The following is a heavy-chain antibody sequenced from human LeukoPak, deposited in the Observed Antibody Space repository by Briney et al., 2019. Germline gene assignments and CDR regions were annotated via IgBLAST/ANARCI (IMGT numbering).Heavy chain of an antibody. Sequence: GSLRLSCAASGFTFSSYWMSWVRQAPGKGLEWVANIKQDGSDKYYVDSVKGRFTISRDNAKNSLYLQMNSLRAEDTAVYYCARDNYYDSSGHYNGNWFDPWGQGTLVTVSS. V-gene: IGHV3-7*01. CDR1: GFTFSSYW. J-gene: IGHJ5*02. CDR3: ARDNYYDSSGHYNGNWFDP. CDR2: IKQDGSDK. D-gene: IGHD3-22*01.